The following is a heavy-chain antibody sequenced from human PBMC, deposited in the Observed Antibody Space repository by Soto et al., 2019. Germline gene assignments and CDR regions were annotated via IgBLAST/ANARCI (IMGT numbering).Heavy chain of an antibody. J-gene: IGHJ3*02. Sequence: QVQLQESGPRLVKSSETLSLVCSVSGDSIIRSFWGWIRQSPGKGLQYIGYISDSGVTDYDPSLKRRVTISVDTSKNQFSLKLTSVTAADTAVYYCARGAVDFSGPDSFDIWGQGTMVTVSS. D-gene: IGHD2-15*01. CDR3: ARGAVDFSGPDSFDI. V-gene: IGHV4-59*01. CDR2: ISDSGVT. CDR1: GDSIIRSF.